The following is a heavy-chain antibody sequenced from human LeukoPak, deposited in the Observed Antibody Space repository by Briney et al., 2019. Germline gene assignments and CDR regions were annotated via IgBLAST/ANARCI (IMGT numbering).Heavy chain of an antibody. Sequence: GGSLRLSCAASGFTYSSYAISWVRQAPGKGLEWVSAISGSGGSTYYADSVKGRFTISRDNSKNTLYLQMNSLRAKDTAVYYCANPWKVVPAVWGKGTTVTVSS. CDR1: GFTYSSYA. D-gene: IGHD2-2*01. V-gene: IGHV3-23*01. CDR2: ISGSGGST. J-gene: IGHJ6*04. CDR3: ANPWKVVPAV.